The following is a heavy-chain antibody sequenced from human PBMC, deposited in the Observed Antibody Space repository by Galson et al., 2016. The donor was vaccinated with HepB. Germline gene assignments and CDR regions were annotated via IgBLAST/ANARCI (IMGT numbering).Heavy chain of an antibody. J-gene: IGHJ4*02. V-gene: IGHV1-69*06. D-gene: IGHD3-9*01. CDR3: ARGVFYYDILTGYYGDFDS. CDR2: IIPLFGTT. Sequence: SVKVSCKASGGTFSNYAVSWVRQAPGQRLKWMGGIIPLFGTTNYAQKFQGRVTITADKSTGTAYMELSSLRSEDTAVYYCARGVFYYDILTGYYGDFDSWGQGTLVTVSS. CDR1: GGTFSNYA.